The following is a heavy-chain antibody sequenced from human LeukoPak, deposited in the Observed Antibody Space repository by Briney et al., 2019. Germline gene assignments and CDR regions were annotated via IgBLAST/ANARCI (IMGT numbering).Heavy chain of an antibody. Sequence: PGGSLRLSCAASGFTFSSYTMNWVRQDPGKGLVWVSRIYSDGSRTSYADSVKGRFTISRDNGKQTLYLQMNSLTAEDTAVYYCAREGRSGYALFSKYHFYGLDVWGQGARVTVSS. V-gene: IGHV3-74*01. CDR3: AREGRSGYALFSKYHFYGLDV. CDR1: GFTFSSYT. J-gene: IGHJ6*02. D-gene: IGHD5-12*01. CDR2: IYSDGSRT.